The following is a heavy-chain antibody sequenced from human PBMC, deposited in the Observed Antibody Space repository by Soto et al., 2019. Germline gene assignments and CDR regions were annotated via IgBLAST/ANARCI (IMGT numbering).Heavy chain of an antibody. V-gene: IGHV1-69*01. CDR1: GGTFSTYA. Sequence: QVQLVQSGAEVKKPGSSVKVSCKASGGTFSTYAISWVRQAPGQGLEWMGGIIPIFGTAKYAQKLQGRVTITADESTSTAYIELSRLRSEDTAVYYCAREIFGVIISGGRDAFDIWGQGTMVTVSS. D-gene: IGHD3-3*01. CDR2: IIPIFGTA. CDR3: AREIFGVIISGGRDAFDI. J-gene: IGHJ3*02.